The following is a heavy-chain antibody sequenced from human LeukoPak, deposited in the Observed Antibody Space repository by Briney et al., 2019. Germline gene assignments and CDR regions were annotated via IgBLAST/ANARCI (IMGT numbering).Heavy chain of an antibody. Sequence: GESLKISCKGSGYSFTSYWIGWVRQMPGKGLEWMGIIYPGDSDTRYSPSFQGQVTISADKSISTAYLQWSSLKASDTAMYYCARHYSGYDHKTHFDYWGQGTLVTVSS. J-gene: IGHJ4*02. CDR3: ARHYSGYDHKTHFDY. CDR2: IYPGDSDT. D-gene: IGHD5-12*01. V-gene: IGHV5-51*01. CDR1: GYSFTSYW.